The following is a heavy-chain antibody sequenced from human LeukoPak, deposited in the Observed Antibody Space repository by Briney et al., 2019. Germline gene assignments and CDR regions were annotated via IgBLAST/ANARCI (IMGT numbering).Heavy chain of an antibody. V-gene: IGHV5-51*01. CDR1: GYSFTSYW. Sequence: GGSLKISCKGSGYSFTSYWIGWVRQMPGKGLEWMRIIYPGDSDTRYSPSFEGQVTISADKSISTAYLQWSSLKALDTAMYYCAKTGIASTGTSNFFDYWGRGTLVTVSS. CDR2: IYPGDSDT. CDR3: AKTGIASTGTSNFFDY. J-gene: IGHJ4*02. D-gene: IGHD6-13*01.